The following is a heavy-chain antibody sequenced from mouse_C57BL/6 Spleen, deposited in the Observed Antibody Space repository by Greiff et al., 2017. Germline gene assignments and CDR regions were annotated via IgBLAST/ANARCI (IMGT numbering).Heavy chain of an antibody. Sequence: LMESGPELVKPGASVTISCKASGYTFTDYYINWVKQRPGQGLEWIGWLYPGSGNTKYNEKFKGKATLTVDTSSSTAYMQLSSLTSEDSAVYFCARRGHLWSYFDYWGQGTTRTVSS. J-gene: IGHJ2*01. CDR3: ARRGHLWSYFDY. CDR2: LYPGSGNT. V-gene: IGHV1-84*01. CDR1: GYTFTDYY. D-gene: IGHD1-1*02.